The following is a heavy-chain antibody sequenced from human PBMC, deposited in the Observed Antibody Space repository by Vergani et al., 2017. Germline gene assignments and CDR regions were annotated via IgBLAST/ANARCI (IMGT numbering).Heavy chain of an antibody. CDR2: IKQDGSEK. D-gene: IGHD6-19*01. Sequence: EVQLVESGGGLVQPGGSLRLSCAASGFTFSSYWMSWVRQAPGKGLEWVANIKQDGSEKYYVDSVKGRFTISRDNAKNSLYLQMNSLRAEDTAVYYCARSGEQWLRDFDYWGQGTLVTVSS. CDR3: ARSGEQWLRDFDY. J-gene: IGHJ4*02. V-gene: IGHV3-7*03. CDR1: GFTFSSYW.